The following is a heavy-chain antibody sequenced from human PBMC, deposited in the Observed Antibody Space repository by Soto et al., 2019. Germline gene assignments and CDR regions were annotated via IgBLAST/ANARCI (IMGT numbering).Heavy chain of an antibody. V-gene: IGHV4-39*01. Sequence: QLQLQESGPGLVKPSETLSLTCTVSGGSISSSNYYWRWIRQPPGKGLEWIGSIYYSGSTYYNPSLKSRVTISVDTSKNHFSLKLSSVTAADTAVYYCATSNWFDPWGQGTLVTVSS. CDR3: ATSNWFDP. CDR1: GGSISSSNYY. J-gene: IGHJ5*02. CDR2: IYYSGST.